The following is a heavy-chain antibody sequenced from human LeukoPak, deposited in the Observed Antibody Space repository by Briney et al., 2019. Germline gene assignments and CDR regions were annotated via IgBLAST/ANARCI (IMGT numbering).Heavy chain of an antibody. CDR3: ARVGNSGSSGGDY. J-gene: IGHJ4*02. CDR2: ISSSGSAI. Sequence: PGGSLRLSCAASGFTFSSYNMDWVRQAPGNGLEWVSYISSSGSAIYYADSVKGRFTISRDNAKNSLFLQMNSLRAEDTAVYYCARVGNSGSSGGDYWGQGTLVAVSS. D-gene: IGHD6-6*01. CDR1: GFTFSSYN. V-gene: IGHV3-48*01.